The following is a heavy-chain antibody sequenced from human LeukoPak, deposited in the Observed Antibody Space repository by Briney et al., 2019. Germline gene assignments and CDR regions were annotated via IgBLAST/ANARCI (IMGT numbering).Heavy chain of an antibody. J-gene: IGHJ4*02. D-gene: IGHD3-9*01. CDR1: GGSISSYY. CDR3: ARTVQSARYFDWFAPFDY. V-gene: IGHV4-4*07. CDR2: IYTSGST. Sequence: SETLSLTCTVSGGSISSYYWSWIRQPAGKGLEWIGRIYTSGSTSYNPSLKSRVTMSVDTSKNQFSLKLSSVTAADTAVYYCARTVQSARYFDWFAPFDYWGQGTLVTVSS.